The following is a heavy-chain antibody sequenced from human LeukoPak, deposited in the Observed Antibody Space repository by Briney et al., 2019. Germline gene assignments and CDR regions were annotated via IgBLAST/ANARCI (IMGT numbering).Heavy chain of an antibody. V-gene: IGHV3-48*03. Sequence: GGSLRLPCAASGFTFSSYEMNWVRQAPGKGLEWVSYISSSGSTIYYADSVKGRFTISRDNAKNSLYLQMNSLRAEDTAVYYCAELGITMIGGIWGKGTTVTISS. D-gene: IGHD3-10*02. J-gene: IGHJ6*04. CDR2: ISSSGSTI. CDR3: AELGITMIGGI. CDR1: GFTFSSYE.